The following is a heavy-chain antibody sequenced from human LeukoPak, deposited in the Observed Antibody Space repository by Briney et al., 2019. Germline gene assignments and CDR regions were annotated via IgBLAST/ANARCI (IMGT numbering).Heavy chain of an antibody. CDR2: ISSSSSYI. CDR1: GFTFSSYA. J-gene: IGHJ6*02. Sequence: GGSLRLSCAASGFTFSSYAMHWVRQAPGKGLEWVSSISSSSSYIYYADSVKGRFTISRDNAKNSLYLQMNSLRAEDTAVYYCASGLMVRGVIAYYYYYGMDVWGQGTTVTVSS. V-gene: IGHV3-21*01. D-gene: IGHD3-10*01. CDR3: ASGLMVRGVIAYYYYYGMDV.